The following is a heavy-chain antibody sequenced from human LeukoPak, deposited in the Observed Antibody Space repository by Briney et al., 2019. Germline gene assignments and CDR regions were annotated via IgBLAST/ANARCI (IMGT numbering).Heavy chain of an antibody. D-gene: IGHD6-13*01. CDR2: ISGSGGST. Sequence: GGSLRLSCAGSGFTFSSNDMSWVRQAPGKGLEWVSAISGSGGSTYYADSVKGRFTISRDNSKNTLYLQMNSLRAEDTAVYYCAKDLGYSRDYFDYWGQGTLVTVSS. CDR1: GFTFSSND. CDR3: AKDLGYSRDYFDY. V-gene: IGHV3-23*01. J-gene: IGHJ4*02.